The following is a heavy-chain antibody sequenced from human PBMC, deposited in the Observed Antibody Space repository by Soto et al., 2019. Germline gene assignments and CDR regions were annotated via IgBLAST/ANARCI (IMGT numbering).Heavy chain of an antibody. D-gene: IGHD2-2*01. CDR2: IYYSGST. CDR3: ARVFDEYLPYSFDY. CDR1: GGSISSGGYY. V-gene: IGHV4-31*03. J-gene: IGHJ4*02. Sequence: QVQLQESGPGLVKPSQTLSLTCTVSGGSISSGGYYWSWIRQHPGKGLEWIGYIYYSGSTYYNPSLKSRITISVDTSKNQFSLKLRSVTAADTAVYYCARVFDEYLPYSFDYWGQGTLVTVSS.